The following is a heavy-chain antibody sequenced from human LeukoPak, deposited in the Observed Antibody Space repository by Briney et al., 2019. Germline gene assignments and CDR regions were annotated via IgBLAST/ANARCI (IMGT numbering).Heavy chain of an antibody. CDR2: IYYSGST. J-gene: IGHJ6*02. Sequence: PSETLSLTCTVSGGSISSYYWSWIRQPPGKGLEWIGYIYYSGSTNYNPSLKSRVTISVDTSKNQFSLKLSSETAADTAMYYCARHIITMVRGVPSGMDVWGQGTTVTVSS. CDR1: GGSISSYY. CDR3: ARHIITMVRGVPSGMDV. D-gene: IGHD3-10*01. V-gene: IGHV4-59*08.